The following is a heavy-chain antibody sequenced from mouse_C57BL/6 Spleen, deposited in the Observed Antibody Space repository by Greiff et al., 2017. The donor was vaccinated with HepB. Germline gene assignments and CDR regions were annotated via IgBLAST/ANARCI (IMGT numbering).Heavy chain of an antibody. Sequence: VESGGGLVKPGGSLKLSCAASGFTFSSYAMSWVRQTPEKRLEWVATISDGGSYTYYPDNVKGRFTIARDNAKNNLYLQMSHLKSEDTAMYYCAREGPLRLLYAMDYWGQGTSVTVSS. CDR3: AREGPLRLLYAMDY. D-gene: IGHD1-1*01. J-gene: IGHJ4*01. CDR1: GFTFSSYA. CDR2: ISDGGSYT. V-gene: IGHV5-4*01.